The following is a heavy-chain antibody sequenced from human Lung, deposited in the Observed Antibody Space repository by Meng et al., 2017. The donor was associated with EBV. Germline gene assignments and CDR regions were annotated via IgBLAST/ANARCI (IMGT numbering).Heavy chain of an antibody. CDR1: GFTFSSYS. Sequence: EVQLVESGGGLVKPGGSLRLSCAASGFTFSSYSMNWVRQAPGKGLEWVSSISTSSSNIYYADSVKGRFTISRDNAKNSLYLQMNRLRAEDTAVYYCARDPVNIVATTTFDYWGQGTLVTVSS. J-gene: IGHJ4*02. V-gene: IGHV3-21*01. CDR3: ARDPVNIVATTTFDY. D-gene: IGHD5-12*01. CDR2: ISTSSSNI.